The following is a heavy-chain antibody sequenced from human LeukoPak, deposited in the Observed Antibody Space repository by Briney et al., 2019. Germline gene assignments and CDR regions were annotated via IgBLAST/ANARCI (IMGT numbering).Heavy chain of an antibody. CDR1: GFSLSTSGMC. CDR3: ARGPYYYDSSGYYLFDY. J-gene: IGHJ4*02. CDR2: IDWDDDK. V-gene: IGHV2-70*11. D-gene: IGHD3-22*01. Sequence: SGPTLVNPTQTLTLTCTFSGFSLSTSGMCVSWIRQPPGKALEWLARIDWDDDKYYSTSLKTRLTISKDTSKNQVVLTMTNMDPVDTATYYCARGPYYYDSSGYYLFDYWGQGTPVTVSS.